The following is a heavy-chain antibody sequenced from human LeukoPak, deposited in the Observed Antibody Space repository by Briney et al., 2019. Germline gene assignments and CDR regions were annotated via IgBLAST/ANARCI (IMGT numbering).Heavy chain of an antibody. J-gene: IGHJ4*02. D-gene: IGHD1-26*01. CDR1: GGSISSYY. Sequence: SETLSLTCTVSGGSISSYYWSWIRQPAGKGLEWIGRIYTSGSTNYNPSLKNRVTMSVDTSKNQFSLKLSSVTAADTAVYYCARAQELLRGYYFDYWGQGTLVTVSS. CDR3: ARAQELLRGYYFDY. V-gene: IGHV4-4*07. CDR2: IYTSGST.